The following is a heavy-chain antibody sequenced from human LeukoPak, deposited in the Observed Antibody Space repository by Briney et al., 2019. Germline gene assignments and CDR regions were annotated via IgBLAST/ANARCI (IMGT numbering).Heavy chain of an antibody. J-gene: IGHJ4*02. CDR2: IKDDGSDK. CDR1: GFTFRNFW. Sequence: PGGSLRLSCGASGFTFRNFWMNWVRQAPGKGLEWVANIKDDGSDKYYVDSVKGRFSISKDNAKNSLYLQMNSLTAEDTALYHCARDRSYGSFDFWGQGTLVTVSS. V-gene: IGHV3-7*03. CDR3: ARDRSYGSFDF. D-gene: IGHD5-18*01.